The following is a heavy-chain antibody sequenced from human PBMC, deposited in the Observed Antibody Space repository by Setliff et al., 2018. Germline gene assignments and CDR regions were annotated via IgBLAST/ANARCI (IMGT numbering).Heavy chain of an antibody. Sequence: TLSLTCVVSGVSISSASYHWNWIRQRPGKGLEWIGYIYYSGSTHYSPSLKSRLTISVDTSKNHFSLKLNSVTAADTAVYYCARGDSFYYFMDVWGKGTTVTVS. CDR2: IYYSGST. CDR3: ARGDSFYYFMDV. V-gene: IGHV4-31*11. CDR1: GVSISSASYH. J-gene: IGHJ6*03.